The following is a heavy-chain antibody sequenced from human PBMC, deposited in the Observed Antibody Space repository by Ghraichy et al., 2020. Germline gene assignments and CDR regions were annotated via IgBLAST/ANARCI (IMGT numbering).Heavy chain of an antibody. CDR3: ARVPLYDSGRYYNEYYFDY. V-gene: IGHV1-2*02. Sequence: ASAKVSCKTSGYTFTGYYMHWVRQAPGQGLKWMGWINPNSGGTNYAQKFQGRVTMTRDTSISSAYMELSRLRSDDTAVYYCARVPLYDSGRYYNEYYFDYWGQGTLVTVSS. CDR1: GYTFTGYY. D-gene: IGHD3-10*01. CDR2: INPNSGGT. J-gene: IGHJ4*02.